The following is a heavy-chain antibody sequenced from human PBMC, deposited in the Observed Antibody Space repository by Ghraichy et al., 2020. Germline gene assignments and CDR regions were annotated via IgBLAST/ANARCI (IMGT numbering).Heavy chain of an antibody. Sequence: SETLSLTCTVSGGSISSGSYYWSWIRQPAGKGLEWIGRIYTSGSTNYNPSLKSRVTISVDTSKNQFSLKLSSVTAADTAVYYCARESVGKASSGWSLWWGQGTLVTVSS. CDR2: IYTSGST. J-gene: IGHJ4*02. CDR3: ARESVGKASSGWSLW. D-gene: IGHD6-19*01. CDR1: GGSISSGSYY. V-gene: IGHV4-61*02.